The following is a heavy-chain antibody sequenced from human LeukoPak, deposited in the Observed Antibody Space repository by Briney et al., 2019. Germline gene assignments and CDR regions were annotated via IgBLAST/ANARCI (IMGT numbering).Heavy chain of an antibody. CDR2: ISTTGGYT. Sequence: GGSLRLSCVGSGFSFSTYDMGWVRQTPGKGLEWVSAISTTGGYTEDADSVKGRFTISRDNSQNTLFLQMHSLRAQDTAVYYCAKKPATIRFPFDIWGQGTLVTVSP. J-gene: IGHJ4*02. D-gene: IGHD5-24*01. CDR1: GFSFSTYD. CDR3: AKKPATIRFPFDI. V-gene: IGHV3-23*01.